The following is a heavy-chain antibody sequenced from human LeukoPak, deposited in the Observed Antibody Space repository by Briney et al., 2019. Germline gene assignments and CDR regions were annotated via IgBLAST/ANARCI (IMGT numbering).Heavy chain of an antibody. D-gene: IGHD3-10*02. CDR2: IRYEGSEK. J-gene: IGHJ6*04. Sequence: GGSLRLSCAASGFTFSSYGIHWVRQSPDKGLEWVAFIRYEGSEKFYADSVKGRFTISRDNSKNTVYLQMNSLRAEDTAVYYCAELGITMIGGVWGKGTTVTISS. CDR1: GFTFSSYG. V-gene: IGHV3-30*02. CDR3: AELGITMIGGV.